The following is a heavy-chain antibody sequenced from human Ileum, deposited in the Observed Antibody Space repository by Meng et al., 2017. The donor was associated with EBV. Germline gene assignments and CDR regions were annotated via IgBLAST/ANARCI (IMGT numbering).Heavy chain of an antibody. J-gene: IGHJ4*02. V-gene: IGHV4-34*01. D-gene: IGHD4-17*01. CDR1: GGSFSGYY. CDR2: INHSGST. Sequence: QAQQKEGGGGLLKPSETLSLTCAVYGGSFSGYYWSWIRQPPGKGLEWIGEINHSGSTNYNPSLKSRVTISVDTSKNQFSLKLSSVTAADTAVYYCARGRGYGDYGSLYWGQGTLVTVSS. CDR3: ARGRGYGDYGSLY.